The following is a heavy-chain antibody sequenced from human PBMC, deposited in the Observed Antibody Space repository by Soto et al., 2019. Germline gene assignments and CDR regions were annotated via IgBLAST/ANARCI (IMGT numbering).Heavy chain of an antibody. CDR3: ARDPEMHHTAFDY. V-gene: IGHV4-61*01. CDR2: IYYSGST. J-gene: IGHJ4*02. CDR1: GDSVTSGSDY. Sequence: SETLSLTCTVSGDSVTSGSDYWIWIRQPPGKGLEWIGYIYYSGSTNYNPSLKGRVTISVDTSKNQFSLKLSSVTAADTAVYYCARDPEMHHTAFDYWGQGARVTVSS.